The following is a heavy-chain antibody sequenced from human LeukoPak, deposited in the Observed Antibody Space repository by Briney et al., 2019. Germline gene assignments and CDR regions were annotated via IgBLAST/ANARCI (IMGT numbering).Heavy chain of an antibody. CDR1: GYTFTGYF. J-gene: IGHJ5*01. CDR2: INPNIGDT. Sequence: ASVKVSCKASGYTFTGYFMHWVRQAPGQGLQWMGWINPNIGDTHYAQKFRGRVTMTRDTSISTVYMELSRLTSDDTAVYYCARMDLYGGYSMGFESWGQGALVIVSS. CDR3: ARMDLYGGYSMGFES. V-gene: IGHV1-2*02. D-gene: IGHD4-23*01.